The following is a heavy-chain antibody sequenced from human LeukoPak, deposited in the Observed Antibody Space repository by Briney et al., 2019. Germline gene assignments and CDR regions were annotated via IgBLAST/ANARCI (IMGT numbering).Heavy chain of an antibody. Sequence: PSQTLSLTCALSGDSFSSNSAAWHWLRQAPARGLEWLGRTYYRTKWYNDYAVSVKSRITINPDTSKNQFSLQLNSVTPEDTAVYYCARDRGHYFDYWGQGTLVTVSS. CDR3: ARDRGHYFDY. CDR2: TYYRTKWYN. V-gene: IGHV6-1*01. D-gene: IGHD3-10*01. CDR1: GDSFSSNSAA. J-gene: IGHJ4*02.